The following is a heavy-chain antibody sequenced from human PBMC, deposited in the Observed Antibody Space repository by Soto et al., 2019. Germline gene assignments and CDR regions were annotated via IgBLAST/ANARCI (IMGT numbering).Heavy chain of an antibody. CDR2: INSKSGGT. CDR1: GYAFTDYY. Sequence: ASVKVSCKASGYAFTDYYMHWVRQAPGQGLEWMGWINSKSGGTNLAQRFQGRVTTTRDTSISTTHLEVSRLRSDDTAVYYCARANRYCSSIRCYYNWFDRWCQGTLVSVS. J-gene: IGHJ5*02. D-gene: IGHD2-2*01. V-gene: IGHV1-2*02. CDR3: ARANRYCSSIRCYYNWFDR.